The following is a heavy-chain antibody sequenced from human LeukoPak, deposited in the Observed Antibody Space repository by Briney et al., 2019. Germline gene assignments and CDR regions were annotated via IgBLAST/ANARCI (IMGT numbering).Heavy chain of an antibody. Sequence: SETLSLTCTVSGGSISSSSYYWGWIRQPPGKGLEWIGSIYYSGSTYYNPSLKGRVAISVDTSKNQFSLKLSSVTAADTAVYYCARSKTGTIYYFDYWGQGTLVTVSS. J-gene: IGHJ4*02. CDR1: GGSISSSSYY. CDR3: ARSKTGTIYYFDY. CDR2: IYYSGST. D-gene: IGHD1-7*01. V-gene: IGHV4-39*01.